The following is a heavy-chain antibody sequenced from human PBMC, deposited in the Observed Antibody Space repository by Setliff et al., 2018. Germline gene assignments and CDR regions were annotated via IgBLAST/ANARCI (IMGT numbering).Heavy chain of an antibody. D-gene: IGHD3-10*01. J-gene: IGHJ1*01. CDR1: GGSVSSTSHY. CDR2: VYYSGYT. CDR3: ARVDFTMIQGVLGL. Sequence: ETLSLTCNVSGGSVSSTSHYWGWIRQPPGKGMEWIGSVYYSGYTYYNPSLQSRVTISVDMSKNQFSLKLTSVTAADTAVYYCARVDFTMIQGVLGLWGQGTLVTVS. V-gene: IGHV4-39*07.